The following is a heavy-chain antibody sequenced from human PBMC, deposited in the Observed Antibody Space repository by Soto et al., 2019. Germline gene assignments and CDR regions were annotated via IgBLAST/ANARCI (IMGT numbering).Heavy chain of an antibody. Sequence: GGSLRLSCAASGFSVSDYAMSWVRQAPGKGLEWVSSISGSGDGTYYGDSVKGRFTLSRDTSQKTLYLQMNNLRGEDTAVYFCTKSRRSVLMVYGFGGMDVWGRGTTVTVSS. CDR3: TKSRRSVLMVYGFGGMDV. V-gene: IGHV3-23*01. CDR2: ISGSGDGT. D-gene: IGHD2-8*01. J-gene: IGHJ6*02. CDR1: GFSVSDYA.